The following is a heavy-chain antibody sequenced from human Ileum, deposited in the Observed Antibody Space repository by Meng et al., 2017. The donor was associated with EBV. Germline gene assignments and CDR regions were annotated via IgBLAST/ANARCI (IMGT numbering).Heavy chain of an antibody. CDR2: IHHSGIT. J-gene: IGHJ4*02. V-gene: IGHV4-4*02. CDR3: ARGVDYHWGY. D-gene: IGHD3-16*01. Sequence: QVLLKESGPGLVKPSGTRSLICAVSGGSINTDYWWSGVRQSPGEGLEWIGEIHHSGITNYNASLRSRVDMSIDKSKNQVSFNLRSATAADTAVYYCARGVDYHWGYWGQGSLVTVSS. CDR1: GGSINTDYW.